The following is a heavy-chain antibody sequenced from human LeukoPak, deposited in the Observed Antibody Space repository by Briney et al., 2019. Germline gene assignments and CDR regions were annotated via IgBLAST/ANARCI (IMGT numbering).Heavy chain of an antibody. J-gene: IGHJ3*02. CDR3: ARGNTIFGVVKNAFDI. Sequence: ASVKVSCKASGYTFTGYYMHWVRQAPGQGLEWMGWINPNSGGTNYAQKFQGRVTMTRDTSISTAYMELSRLRSDDTAVYYCARGNTIFGVVKNAFDIWGQGTMVTVSS. D-gene: IGHD3-3*01. V-gene: IGHV1-2*02. CDR1: GYTFTGYY. CDR2: INPNSGGT.